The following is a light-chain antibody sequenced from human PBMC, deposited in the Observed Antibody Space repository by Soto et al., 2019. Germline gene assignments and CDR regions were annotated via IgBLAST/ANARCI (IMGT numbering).Light chain of an antibody. V-gene: IGKV3-20*01. CDR3: QQYGRSPFN. CDR1: QSVSSNN. Sequence: EIVLTQSPGTLSLSPGERATLSCSASQSVSSNNLAWYQQRPGQAPRVVIYGASTRATGIPERFSGSGSGTDFTLNISRLEPEDFAVYYGQQYGRSPFNFGPGTKVDIK. CDR2: GAS. J-gene: IGKJ3*01.